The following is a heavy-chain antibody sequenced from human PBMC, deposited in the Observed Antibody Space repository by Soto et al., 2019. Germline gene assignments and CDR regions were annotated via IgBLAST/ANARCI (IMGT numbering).Heavy chain of an antibody. J-gene: IGHJ2*01. Sequence: EVQLLESGGGLVQPGGSLRLSCAASGFTFSSYAMNWVRQAPGKGLEWVSVSGSGGSTYYADAVKGRFTISRDNSKNTLYLQMNSLRAEDTAVYYCPKLTVGWYFDLWGGGTRSLSPQ. D-gene: IGHD4-17*01. V-gene: IGHV3-23*01. CDR3: PKLTVGWYFDL. CDR2: SGSGGST. CDR1: GFTFSSYA.